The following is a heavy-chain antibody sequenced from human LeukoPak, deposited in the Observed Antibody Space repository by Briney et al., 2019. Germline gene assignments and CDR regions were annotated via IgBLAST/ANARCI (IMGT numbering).Heavy chain of an antibody. V-gene: IGHV4-59*01. Sequence: KTSETLSLTCTVSGGSISSYYWSWIRQPPGKGLEWIGYIYYSGSTNYNPSLKSRVTISVDTSKNQFSLKLSSVTAADTAVYYCARDLYDSSGYYFNWFDPWGQGTLVTVSS. J-gene: IGHJ5*02. D-gene: IGHD3-22*01. CDR2: IYYSGST. CDR3: ARDLYDSSGYYFNWFDP. CDR1: GGSISSYY.